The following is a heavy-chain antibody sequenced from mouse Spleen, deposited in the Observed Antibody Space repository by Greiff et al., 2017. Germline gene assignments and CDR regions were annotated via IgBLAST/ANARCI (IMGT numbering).Heavy chain of an antibody. CDR1: GYTFTSYW. J-gene: IGHJ1*01. Sequence: QVQLKQPGAELVKPGASVKLSCKASGYTFTSYWMHWVKQRPGQGLEWIGMIHPNSGSTNYNEKFKSKATLTVDKSSSTAYMQLSSLTSEDSAVYYCANNWDWYFDVWGAGTTVTVSS. D-gene: IGHD4-1*01. V-gene: IGHV1-64*01. CDR2: IHPNSGST. CDR3: ANNWDWYFDV.